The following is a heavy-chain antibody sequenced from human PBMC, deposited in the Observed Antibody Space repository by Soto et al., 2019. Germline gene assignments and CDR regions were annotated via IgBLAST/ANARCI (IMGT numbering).Heavy chain of an antibody. CDR1: GSTLIGYS. Sequence: PSETLSLPCTSSGSTLIGYSWTWIRHPPERGLEWMRYTHYRGSASNNPSLNSRLTWSVDRSKSQCSMKLATVTAADTAVYYCARGVGGSGLNWFDPWGQGTLVTVSS. CDR3: ARGVGGSGLNWFDP. J-gene: IGHJ5*02. V-gene: IGHV4-59*12. D-gene: IGHD6-19*01. CDR2: THYRGSA.